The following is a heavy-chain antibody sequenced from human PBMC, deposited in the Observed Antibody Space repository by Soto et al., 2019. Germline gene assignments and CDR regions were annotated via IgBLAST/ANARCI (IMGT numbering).Heavy chain of an antibody. Sequence: QVKLVQSGAEVKKPGASVKVSCKASGYTFTSYGISWVRQAPGQGLEWMGWISAYNGNTNYAQKLQGRVTMTTDTSTSTAYMELRSLRSDDTAVYYCARDDYSNEQLPHFDYWGQGTLVTVSS. CDR3: ARDDYSNEQLPHFDY. CDR1: GYTFTSYG. J-gene: IGHJ4*02. D-gene: IGHD4-4*01. CDR2: ISAYNGNT. V-gene: IGHV1-18*04.